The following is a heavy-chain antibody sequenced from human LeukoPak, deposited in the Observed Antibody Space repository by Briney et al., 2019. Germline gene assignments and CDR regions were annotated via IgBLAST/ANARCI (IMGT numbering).Heavy chain of an antibody. J-gene: IGHJ4*02. CDR3: AKSGYNRFDY. Sequence: GGSLRLSCAASGFTFSSYAMSWVRQAPGKGLEWVSAFSGSGGSTYYADSVKGRFTISRDNSKNTLYLRMNSLRAEDTAVYYCAKSGYNRFDYWGQGTLVTVSS. CDR1: GFTFSSYA. CDR2: FSGSGGST. V-gene: IGHV3-23*01. D-gene: IGHD5-24*01.